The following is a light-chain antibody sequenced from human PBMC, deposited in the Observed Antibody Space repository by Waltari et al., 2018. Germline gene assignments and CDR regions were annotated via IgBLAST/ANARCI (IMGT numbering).Light chain of an antibody. Sequence: DIQMTQSPSSLSASAGDKVTITCQASQGIGNNLNWYQRKPGKAPKLLIYRASSLQSVIPSRFSGSGSGTDFTLTISSLQPEDFATYYCQQGYSYPFTFGPGTNLDIK. CDR1: QGIGNN. V-gene: IGKV1-16*01. CDR3: QQGYSYPFT. CDR2: RAS. J-gene: IGKJ3*01.